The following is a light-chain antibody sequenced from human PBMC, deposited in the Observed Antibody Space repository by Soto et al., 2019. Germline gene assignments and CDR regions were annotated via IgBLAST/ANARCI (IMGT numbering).Light chain of an antibody. Sequence: QPVLTQPPSASGTPGQRVTISCSGGSSNIGANTVNWYQHLPGTAPRLLIYIDTLRPSGVPDRFSGSKSGTSASLAISGLQSGDEGDYYCAAWDDRLNGYVFGTGTKLTVL. CDR2: IDT. J-gene: IGLJ1*01. CDR1: SSNIGANT. V-gene: IGLV1-44*01. CDR3: AAWDDRLNGYV.